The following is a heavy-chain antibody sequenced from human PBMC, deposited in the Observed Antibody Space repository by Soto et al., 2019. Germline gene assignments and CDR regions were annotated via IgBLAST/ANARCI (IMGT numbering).Heavy chain of an antibody. V-gene: IGHV4-61*01. J-gene: IGHJ6*02. CDR3: ARASSGYLYYYYGMDV. Sequence: SETLSLTCTVSGGSVSNSNYYWSWIRQPPGKGLEWIGYIYYSGSTNYNHSLKSRVTISVDTSKNQFSLKLSSVTAADTAVYYCARASSGYLYYYYGMDVWGQGTTVTVSS. CDR1: GGSVSNSNYY. D-gene: IGHD3-22*01. CDR2: IYYSGST.